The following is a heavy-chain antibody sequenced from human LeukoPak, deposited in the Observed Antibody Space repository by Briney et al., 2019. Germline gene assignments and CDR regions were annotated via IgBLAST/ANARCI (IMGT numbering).Heavy chain of an antibody. CDR2: ISGSGGST. CDR3: AKAMRYYGDYDY. Sequence: GGSLRLSCAASGFTLSSYAMSWVRQAPGKGLEWVSAISGSGGSTYYADSVKGRFTISRDNSKNTLYLQMNSLRAEDTAVYYCAKAMRYYGDYDYWGQGTLVTVSS. CDR1: GFTLSSYA. J-gene: IGHJ4*02. D-gene: IGHD4-17*01. V-gene: IGHV3-23*01.